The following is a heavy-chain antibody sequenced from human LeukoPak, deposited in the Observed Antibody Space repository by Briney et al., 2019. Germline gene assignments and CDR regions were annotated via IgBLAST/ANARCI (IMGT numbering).Heavy chain of an antibody. CDR2: ISGSGSTT. CDR3: AKGTSTYSSGSFDY. Sequence: GGSLRLSCSASGFTFSTYGMSWVRQAPGRGLEWVISISGSGSTTFYADSVKGRFTISRDNSNNMLYLQMTSLRAEDTAVYYCAKGTSTYSSGSFDYWGRGTLVTVSS. D-gene: IGHD6-19*01. CDR1: GFTFSTYG. V-gene: IGHV3-23*01. J-gene: IGHJ4*02.